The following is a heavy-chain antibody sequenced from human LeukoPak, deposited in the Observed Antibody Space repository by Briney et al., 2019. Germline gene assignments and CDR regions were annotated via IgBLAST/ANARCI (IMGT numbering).Heavy chain of an antibody. CDR1: GFTFSSYG. D-gene: IGHD1-26*01. Sequence: PGGSLRLFCAASGFTFSSYGMHWVRQAPGKGLEWVAVISYDGSNKYYADSVKGRFTISRDNSKNTLHLQMNSLRAEDTAVYYCAKVKYSGSPRYYFDYWGQGTLVTVSS. CDR2: ISYDGSNK. V-gene: IGHV3-30*18. J-gene: IGHJ4*02. CDR3: AKVKYSGSPRYYFDY.